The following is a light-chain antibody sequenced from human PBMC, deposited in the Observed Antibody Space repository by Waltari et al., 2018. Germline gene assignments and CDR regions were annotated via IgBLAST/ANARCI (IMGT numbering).Light chain of an antibody. CDR2: VNSDGSH. CDR3: QTGGHGTWV. V-gene: IGLV4-69*01. J-gene: IGLJ3*02. CDR1: SGHSSNI. Sequence: QLVLTQSPSASASLGASVKLTCTLSSGHSSNIIAWHQQQPEKGPRYLMTVNSDGSHTKGDEIPARFSGAISGAERYLTISSVQSEDEADYYCQTGGHGTWVFGGGTKLTVL.